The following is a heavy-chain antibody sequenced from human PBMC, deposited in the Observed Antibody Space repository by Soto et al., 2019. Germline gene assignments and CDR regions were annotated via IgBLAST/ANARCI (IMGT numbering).Heavy chain of an antibody. CDR3: ARGMDNSKVGW. J-gene: IGHJ4*02. D-gene: IGHD1-1*01. V-gene: IGHV4-59*01. Sequence: PSLPNCVTRAVSDGNIIGSGWWGWIRQPPGKGLEWIGYIYYSGSTNYNPSLKSRVTISVDTSKNQLSLKLSTVTAADTAVYFCARGMDNSKVGWWGQGTLVTVSS. CDR2: IYYSGST. CDR1: DGNIIGSGW.